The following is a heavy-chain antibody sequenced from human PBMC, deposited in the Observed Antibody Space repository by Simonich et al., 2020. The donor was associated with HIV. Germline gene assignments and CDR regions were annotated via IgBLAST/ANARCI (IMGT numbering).Heavy chain of an antibody. V-gene: IGHV4-38-2*01. CDR3: ARGGGDGYNY. D-gene: IGHD3-16*01. CDR1: GYSISSGDY. Sequence: QVQLQESGPGLVKPSETLSLTCAVSGYSISSGDYWDWIRQPPGKGLELVGSIYHIGTTYYNPSLKSRVTISIDTSKNQFALKLSSVTAADTAVYYCARGGGDGYNYWGQGILVTVSS. J-gene: IGHJ4*02. CDR2: IYHIGTT.